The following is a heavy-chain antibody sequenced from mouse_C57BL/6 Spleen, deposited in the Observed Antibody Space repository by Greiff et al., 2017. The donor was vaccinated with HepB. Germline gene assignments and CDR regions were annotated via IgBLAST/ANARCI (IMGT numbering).Heavy chain of an antibody. CDR1: GYTFTSYT. CDR3: ARGGGYPDY. J-gene: IGHJ2*01. Sequence: QVHVKQSGAELARPGASVKMSCKASGYTFTSYTMHWVKQRPGQGLEWIGYINPSSGYTKYNQKFKDKATLTAAKSSSTAYMQLSSLTSAYSAVYYCARGGGYPDYWGQGTTLTVSS. V-gene: IGHV1-4*01. CDR2: INPSSGYT. D-gene: IGHD2-2*01.